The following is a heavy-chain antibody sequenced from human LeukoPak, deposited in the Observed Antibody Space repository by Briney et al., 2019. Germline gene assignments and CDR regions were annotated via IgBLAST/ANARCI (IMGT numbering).Heavy chain of an antibody. J-gene: IGHJ6*02. CDR3: ARDDAFRGVGMDV. Sequence: GGSLRLSCAASGFTFSSYWMHWVRQVPGKGLVWVSRLNTDGSSTSYADSVKGRFTISRDNARNTLYLHMNSLRAEDTAVYYCARDDAFRGVGMDVWGQGTTVTVSS. CDR2: LNTDGSST. CDR1: GFTFSSYW. D-gene: IGHD3-16*01. V-gene: IGHV3-74*01.